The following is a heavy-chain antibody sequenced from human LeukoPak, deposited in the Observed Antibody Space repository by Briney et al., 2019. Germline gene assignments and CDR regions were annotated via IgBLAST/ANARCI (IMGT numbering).Heavy chain of an antibody. Sequence: GGSLRLSCAASGFTFSSYWMSWVRQAPGKGLEWVANIKQDGSEKYYVDSVKGRFTISRDNAKNSLSLQMNSLRAEDTAFYYCARDRGLDWDFDFWGRGTLVTVSS. V-gene: IGHV3-7*03. J-gene: IGHJ2*01. CDR3: ARDRGLDWDFDF. CDR2: IKQDGSEK. D-gene: IGHD3-22*01. CDR1: GFTFSSYW.